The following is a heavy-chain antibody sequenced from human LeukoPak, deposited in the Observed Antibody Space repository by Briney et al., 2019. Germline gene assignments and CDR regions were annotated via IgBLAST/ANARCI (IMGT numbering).Heavy chain of an antibody. CDR3: AKMRVKHYFDF. CDR1: GYSFTTYW. D-gene: IGHD2-21*01. CDR2: IDPGDSET. V-gene: IGHV5-51*01. J-gene: IGHJ4*02. Sequence: GESLKISCKGSGYSFTTYWLGWVRQMPGRGLEWMGIIDPGDSETTYSPSFRGQVTISVDKSISTAYLQWSRLRASDTAMYYCAKMRVKHYFDFWGQGTLVTVSS.